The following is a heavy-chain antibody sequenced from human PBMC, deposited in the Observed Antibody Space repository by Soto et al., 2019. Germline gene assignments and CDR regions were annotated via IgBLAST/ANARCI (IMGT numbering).Heavy chain of an antibody. CDR1: GFTVSSNY. CDR2: IYSGGST. D-gene: IGHD4-17*01. Sequence: EVQLVESGGGLVQPGGSLRLSCAASGFTVSSNYMSWVRQAPGKGLEWVSVIYSGGSTYYADSVKRRFTISRDNSKNTLYLQMNSLRAEDTAVYYCARLAPLRSAFDIWGQGTMVTVSS. J-gene: IGHJ3*02. V-gene: IGHV3-66*04. CDR3: ARLAPLRSAFDI.